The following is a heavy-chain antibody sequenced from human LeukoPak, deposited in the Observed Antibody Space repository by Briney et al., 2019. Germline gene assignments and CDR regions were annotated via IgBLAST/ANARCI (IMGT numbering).Heavy chain of an antibody. CDR1: GFTFSTYW. CDR3: ARDVGGSLDY. D-gene: IGHD1-26*01. CDR2: IKGDESAR. J-gene: IGHJ4*02. Sequence: GGSLRLSCAASGFTFSTYWMAWVGQAPGKGLEGVANIKGDESARHQADSVKGRFTISRDNAQNSVYLQMSSLRGEDTAVYYGARDVGGSLDYWGQGTLVTVSS. V-gene: IGHV3-7*01.